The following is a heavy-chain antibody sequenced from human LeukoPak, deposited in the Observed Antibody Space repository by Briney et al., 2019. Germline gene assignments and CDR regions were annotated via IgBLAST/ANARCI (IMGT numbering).Heavy chain of an antibody. J-gene: IGHJ6*03. CDR3: ARGRKPSGYYYYMDS. CDR2: IRYDGSNK. V-gene: IGHV3-30*02. Sequence: GGSLRLSCAASGFTFSSYGMHWVRQAPGKGLEWVAFIRYDGSNKYYADSVKGRFTISRDNSKNTLYLHMNSLSVDDTTVHYCARGRKPSGYYYYMDSWGKGTTVTV. CDR1: GFTFSSYG.